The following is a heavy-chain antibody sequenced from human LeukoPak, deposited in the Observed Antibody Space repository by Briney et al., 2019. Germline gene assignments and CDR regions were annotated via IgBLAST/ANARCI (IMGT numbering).Heavy chain of an antibody. CDR3: AKDREYSSSWPNFFDY. CDR1: GFTFNSYA. D-gene: IGHD6-13*01. CDR2: ISGSGVST. V-gene: IGHV3-23*01. J-gene: IGHJ4*02. Sequence: GGSLRLSCAASGFTFNSYAMSWVRQALGKGLEWVSAISGSGVSTYYADSVKGRFTISRDNSKNTLYLQMNSLRAEDTAVYYCAKDREYSSSWPNFFDYWGQGTLVTVSS.